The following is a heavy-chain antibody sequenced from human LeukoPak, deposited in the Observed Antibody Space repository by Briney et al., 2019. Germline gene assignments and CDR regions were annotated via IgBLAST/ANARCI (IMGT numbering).Heavy chain of an antibody. Sequence: QPGGSLRLSCAASGFTFSSYWMHWVRQAPGKGLVWVSRINSDGSSTSYADSVKGRFTISRDNAKNTLYLQMNSLRAEDTVVYYCARESRYYDILTGYIPSYYFDYWGQGTLVTVSS. V-gene: IGHV3-74*01. D-gene: IGHD3-9*01. CDR1: GFTFSSYW. CDR3: ARESRYYDILTGYIPSYYFDY. J-gene: IGHJ4*02. CDR2: INSDGSST.